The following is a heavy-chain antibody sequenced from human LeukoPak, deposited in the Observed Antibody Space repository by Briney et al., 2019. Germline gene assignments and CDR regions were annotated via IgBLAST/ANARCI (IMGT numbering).Heavy chain of an antibody. CDR1: GGSIRDYY. V-gene: IGHV4-59*01. J-gene: IGHJ5*02. CDR3: ARLRFGELSWFDP. Sequence: KPSETLSLTCTVSGGSIRDYYWNWIRQPPGKGLEWIGYIYYSGSTNYNLSLKSRVTISVDTSKNQFSLRLSSVTAADTAVYYCARLRFGELSWFDPWGQGTLVTVSS. D-gene: IGHD3-10*01. CDR2: IYYSGST.